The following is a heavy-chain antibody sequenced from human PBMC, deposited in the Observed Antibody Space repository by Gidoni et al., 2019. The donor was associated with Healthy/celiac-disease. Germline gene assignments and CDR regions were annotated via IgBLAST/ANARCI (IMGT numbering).Heavy chain of an antibody. CDR2: ISSSSSTI. J-gene: IGHJ4*02. CDR1: GFTFSSYS. V-gene: IGHV3-48*02. CDR3: ARDRLLWFGELSYPDY. Sequence: EVQLVESGGGLVQPGGSLRLSCAASGFTFSSYSMNWVRQAPGKGLEWVSYISSSSSTIYYADSVKGRFTISRDNAKNSLYLQMNSLRDEDTAVYYCARDRLLWFGELSYPDYWGQGTLVTVSS. D-gene: IGHD3-10*01.